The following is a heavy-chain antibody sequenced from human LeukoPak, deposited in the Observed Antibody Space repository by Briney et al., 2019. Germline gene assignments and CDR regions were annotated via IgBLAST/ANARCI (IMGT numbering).Heavy chain of an antibody. V-gene: IGHV1-8*01. Sequence: GASVKVSCKASGYTFTSYDINWVRQATGQGLEWMGWMNPNSGNTGYAQKFQGRVTMTRNTSISTAYMELSSLRSEDTAVYYCARGNPYYDFWSGPNYYYYMDVWGKETTVTVSS. CDR1: GYTFTSYD. CDR2: MNPNSGNT. CDR3: ARGNPYYDFWSGPNYYYYMDV. D-gene: IGHD3-3*01. J-gene: IGHJ6*03.